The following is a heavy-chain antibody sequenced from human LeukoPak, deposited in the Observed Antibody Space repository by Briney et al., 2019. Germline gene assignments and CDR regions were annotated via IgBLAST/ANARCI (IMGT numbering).Heavy chain of an antibody. V-gene: IGHV3-21*03. CDR1: GLSFSFSN. D-gene: IGHD6-19*01. J-gene: IGHJ5*02. CDR3: ARDRDSSGLYGGADL. CDR2: ISSTNGHT. Sequence: KSGGSLRLSCAASGLSFSFSNMNWVRQAPGKGLEWVSYISSTNGHTYYADSVNGRFTISRDTAKNSLYLQMNSLRVEDTAIYFCARDRDSSGLYGGADLWGQGVLVTVSA.